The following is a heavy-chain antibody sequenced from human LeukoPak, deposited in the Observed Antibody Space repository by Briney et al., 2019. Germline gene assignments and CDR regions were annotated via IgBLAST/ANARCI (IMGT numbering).Heavy chain of an antibody. CDR2: MNPNSGAT. CDR1: GYTFTSYD. Sequence: ASVKVSCKASGYTFTSYDFNWLRQATGQGPEWMGWMNPNSGATGYAQKFQGRVTMTRSASITTAYMELTNLRSEDTAVYYCARDSDGSGNMGSFDYWGQGTLVTVSS. V-gene: IGHV1-8*01. CDR3: ARDSDGSGNMGSFDY. D-gene: IGHD3-10*01. J-gene: IGHJ4*02.